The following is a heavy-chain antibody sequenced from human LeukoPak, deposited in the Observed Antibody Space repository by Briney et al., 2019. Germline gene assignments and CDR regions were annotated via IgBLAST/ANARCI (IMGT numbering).Heavy chain of an antibody. CDR2: IGDTGGTT. V-gene: IGHV3-64D*09. Sequence: GGSLRLSCSASGFTFSNYNMDWVRQSPGKGLEHVSIIGDTGGTTRYADSVKGRFSVSRDNSKNTLYLQMSSLRPDDTAIYYCVKDLTYTFDYRRRGTLVTVSS. D-gene: IGHD3-16*01. CDR3: VKDLTYTFDY. CDR1: GFTFSNYN. J-gene: IGHJ4*02.